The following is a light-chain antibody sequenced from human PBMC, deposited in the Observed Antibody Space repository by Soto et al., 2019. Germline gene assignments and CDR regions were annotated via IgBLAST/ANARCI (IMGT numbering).Light chain of an antibody. CDR1: YSNIGAGYD. Sequence: QSVLTQPPSVSGAPGQRVTISCTGTYSNIGAGYDVHWYKQVPGTAPKLLIFGNSNRPSGVPDRFSGSKSGTSATLAITGLQAEDEADYHCQSYDSSLSGSVFGGGTKVTVL. J-gene: IGLJ3*02. CDR3: QSYDSSLSGSV. CDR2: GNS. V-gene: IGLV1-40*01.